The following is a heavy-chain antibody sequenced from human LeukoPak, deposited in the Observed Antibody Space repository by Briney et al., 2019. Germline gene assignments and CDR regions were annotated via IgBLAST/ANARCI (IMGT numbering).Heavy chain of an antibody. Sequence: GGSLRLSCAASGFTFSSYWMSWVRQAPGKGLEWVANIKQDATEQYYVESAKGRFAISRDNNKNSLYLQVNSLRAEDTAVYYCARFHYCSSTNCYPRHFDYWGQGTLVTVSS. V-gene: IGHV3-7*01. CDR2: IKQDATEQ. D-gene: IGHD2-2*01. CDR3: ARFHYCSSTNCYPRHFDY. J-gene: IGHJ4*02. CDR1: GFTFSSYW.